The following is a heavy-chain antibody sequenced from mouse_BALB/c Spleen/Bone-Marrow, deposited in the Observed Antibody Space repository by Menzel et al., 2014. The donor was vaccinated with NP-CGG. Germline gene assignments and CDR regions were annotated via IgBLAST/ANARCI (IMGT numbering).Heavy chain of an antibody. V-gene: IGHV5-4*02. D-gene: IGHD1-2*01. Sequence: EVKLGESGGNLVKPGGSLKLSCAASGFTFSDYYMYWVRQTPEKRLEWVATISDGGSYTYYPDSVKGRFTISRDNAKNSLYLQMNSLKSEDSAMYCCARGGAHYYGRGFTSWGHGTLVTVSA. J-gene: IGHJ3*01. CDR2: ISDGGSYT. CDR3: ARGGAHYYGRGFTS. CDR1: GFTFSDYY.